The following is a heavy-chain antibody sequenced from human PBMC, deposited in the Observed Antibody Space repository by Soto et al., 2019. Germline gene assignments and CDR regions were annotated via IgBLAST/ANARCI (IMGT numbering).Heavy chain of an antibody. CDR1: GGTFSNYA. Sequence: QVQLVQSGAEVKKPGSSVKVSCKASGGTFSNYAISWVRQAPGQGLEWMGGIIPMSGTANFAQKFQGRVTFTADKSTTTAYMELSSLRSEDTAVYYCARDQSGYYYASENPHYFDDWGQGTLVTVSS. CDR2: IIPMSGTA. CDR3: ARDQSGYYYASENPHYFDD. V-gene: IGHV1-69*06. J-gene: IGHJ4*02. D-gene: IGHD3-10*01.